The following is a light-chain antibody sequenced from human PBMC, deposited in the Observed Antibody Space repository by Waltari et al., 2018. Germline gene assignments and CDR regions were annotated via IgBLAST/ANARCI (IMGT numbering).Light chain of an antibody. V-gene: IGLV9-49*01. Sequence: QPVLSQPPSAAASLGASVTLTCPLGSGSMNYKVDWYPPKPGKGPRSLMPVGAGGIVGAKGAGIPDRFSVSGSGLNRYLTIKNIQEEDEGDYHCGTDHGSGSGFVWVFGGGTKLTVL. CDR2: VGAGGIVG. CDR3: GTDHGSGSGFVWV. CDR1: SGSMNYK. J-gene: IGLJ3*02.